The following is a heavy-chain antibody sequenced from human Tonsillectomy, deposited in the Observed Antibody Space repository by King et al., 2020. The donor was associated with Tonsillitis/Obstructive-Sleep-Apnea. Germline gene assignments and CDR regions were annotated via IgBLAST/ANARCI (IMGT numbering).Heavy chain of an antibody. CDR1: GGFISNFY. V-gene: IGHV4-4*07. J-gene: IGHJ4*02. Sequence: QLQESGPGLVQPSETLSLTCTVSGGFISNFYWSWIRQPAGKGLEWIGRMYTSGNPNYNPSLKSRVTMSVATSKNQLSLKLTSLTAADTAVYYCARGLYSGGWHPPDYWGQGVLVTVSS. CDR2: MYTSGNP. CDR3: ARGLYSGGWHPPDY. D-gene: IGHD6-19*01.